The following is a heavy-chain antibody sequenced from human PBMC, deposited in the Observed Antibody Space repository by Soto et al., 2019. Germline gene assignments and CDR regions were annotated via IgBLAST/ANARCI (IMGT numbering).Heavy chain of an antibody. CDR1: GFTFSSYG. J-gene: IGHJ6*02. D-gene: IGHD4-17*01. CDR2: IWYDGSNK. V-gene: IGHV3-33*01. Sequence: QVQLVESGGGVVQPGRSLRLSCAASGFTFSSYGMHWVRQAPGKGLEWVAVIWYDGSNKYYADSVKGRFTISRDNSKNXLXXQMNSLRAEDTAVYYCARDWRYYGDYANYYYGMDVWGQGTTVTVSS. CDR3: ARDWRYYGDYANYYYGMDV.